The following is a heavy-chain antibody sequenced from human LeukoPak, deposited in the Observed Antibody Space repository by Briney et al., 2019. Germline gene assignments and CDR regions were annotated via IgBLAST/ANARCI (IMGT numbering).Heavy chain of an antibody. CDR1: GFTFSNAW. V-gene: IGHV3-15*01. D-gene: IGHD3-3*01. CDR2: IKSKSDGETT. Sequence: GGSLRLSCAASGFTFSNAWMSWVRQAPGKGLEWVGRIKSKSDGETTDYAAPVEGRFTISRDDSKNTLYLQMNSLKTEDTALYYCTTDSDDFDYWGQGTLVTVSS. J-gene: IGHJ4*02. CDR3: TTDSDDFDY.